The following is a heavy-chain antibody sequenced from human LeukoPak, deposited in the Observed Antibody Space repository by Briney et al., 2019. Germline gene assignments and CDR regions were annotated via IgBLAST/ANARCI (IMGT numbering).Heavy chain of an antibody. D-gene: IGHD5-18*01. Sequence: ASVKVSCKASGYTFTTYYMHWVRQAPGQGLEWMGWINPNSGGANYAQKFQGRVTMTRDTSISTAYMELSSVRSDDTAVFYCARPLSKIDTAISYWGQGTLVTVSS. J-gene: IGHJ4*02. CDR2: INPNSGGA. CDR3: ARPLSKIDTAISY. V-gene: IGHV1-2*02. CDR1: GYTFTTYY.